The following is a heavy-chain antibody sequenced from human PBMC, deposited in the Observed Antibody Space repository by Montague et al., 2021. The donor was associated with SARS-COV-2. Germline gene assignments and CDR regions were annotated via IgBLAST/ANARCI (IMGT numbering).Heavy chain of an antibody. CDR1: GGSINSYY. CDR3: ARHDSPSGGCYFVRYFDH. D-gene: IGHD2-15*01. Sequence: SETLSLTCTVSGGSINSYYWGWIRQSPGKGLEWIGYTYYSGITNYNPSLKSRVTISVDTSKNQFSLNLSSVTAADTAVYYCARHDSPSGGCYFVRYFDHWGQGTLVTVSS. CDR2: TYYSGIT. J-gene: IGHJ4*01. V-gene: IGHV4-59*08.